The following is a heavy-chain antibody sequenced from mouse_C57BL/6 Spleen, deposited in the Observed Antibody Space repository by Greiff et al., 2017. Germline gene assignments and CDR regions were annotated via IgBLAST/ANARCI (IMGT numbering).Heavy chain of an antibody. Sequence: VQLQQSGAELVRPGASVKLSCTASGFNIKDDYMHWVKQRPEQGLEWIGWIDPENGDTEYASKFQGKATITADTSSNTAYLQLSSLTSEDTAVYYCTTGQLSLHAMDYWGQGTSVTVSS. J-gene: IGHJ4*01. CDR1: GFNIKDDY. CDR3: TTGQLSLHAMDY. V-gene: IGHV14-4*01. CDR2: IDPENGDT. D-gene: IGHD3-2*02.